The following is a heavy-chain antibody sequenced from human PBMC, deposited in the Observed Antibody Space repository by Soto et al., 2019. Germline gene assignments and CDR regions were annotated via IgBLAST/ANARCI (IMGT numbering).Heavy chain of an antibody. D-gene: IGHD3-22*01. V-gene: IGHV3-23*01. Sequence: GGSLRLSCAASGFTFSSYAMSWVRQAPGKGLEWVSAISGSGGSTYYADSVKGRFTISRDNSKNTLYLQMNSLRAEDTAVYYCAKAGRNYYDSSGYYGRYFDYWGQGTLVTAPQ. CDR2: ISGSGGST. CDR3: AKAGRNYYDSSGYYGRYFDY. J-gene: IGHJ4*02. CDR1: GFTFSSYA.